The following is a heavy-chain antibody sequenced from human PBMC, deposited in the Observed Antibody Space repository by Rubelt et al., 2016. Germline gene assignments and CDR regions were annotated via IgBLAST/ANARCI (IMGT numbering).Heavy chain of an antibody. J-gene: IGHJ4*02. CDR1: GGSIRTDGFY. Sequence: QVHLQESGPRLLKPSETLFLTCNVSGGSIRTDGFYWTWIRQRPGKGLEWVSYISSSSSFTNYAEPVKGRFTISRDNAKNSLYLQMSSRRAGDTAVYYCARARGYSNPLHYWGQGTLVTVSS. D-gene: IGHD4-11*01. CDR3: ARARGYSNPLHY. V-gene: IGHV3-11*06. CDR2: ISSSSSFT.